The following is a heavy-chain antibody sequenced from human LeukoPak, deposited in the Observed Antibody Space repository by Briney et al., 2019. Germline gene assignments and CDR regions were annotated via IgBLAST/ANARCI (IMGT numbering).Heavy chain of an antibody. V-gene: IGHV4-59*01. CDR1: GGSISSYY. D-gene: IGHD3-3*01. Sequence: PSETLSLTCTVSGGSISSYYWSWIRQPPGKGLEWVGYIYYSGCGNSNHSLKSRVTISVDTSKNQFSLKLSSVTAADTAVYYCARDRRTDFWSGSYYYYGMDVWGQGTTVTVSS. J-gene: IGHJ6*02. CDR2: IYYSGCG. CDR3: ARDRRTDFWSGSYYYYGMDV.